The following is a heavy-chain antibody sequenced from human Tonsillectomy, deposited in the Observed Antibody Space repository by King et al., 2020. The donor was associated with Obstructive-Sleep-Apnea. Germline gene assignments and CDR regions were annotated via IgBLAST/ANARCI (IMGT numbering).Heavy chain of an antibody. J-gene: IGHJ4*02. CDR1: GGSISSGGYY. CDR3: ARVPVATISFDY. CDR2: IYHHGST. V-gene: IGHV4-31*03. D-gene: IGHD5-12*01. Sequence: QLQESGPGLVKPSQTLSLTCTVSGGSISSGGYYWSWIRQHPGKGREWSGYIYHHGSTYYKPSLKSRVTILVDTSKNQFSLKLSSVTAAVTAVYYCARVPVATISFDYWGQGTLVTVSS.